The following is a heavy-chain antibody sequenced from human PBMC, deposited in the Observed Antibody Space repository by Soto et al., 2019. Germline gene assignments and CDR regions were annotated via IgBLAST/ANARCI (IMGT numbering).Heavy chain of an antibody. D-gene: IGHD3-22*01. Sequence: EVQLLESGGGLVQPGGSLRLTCVGSGFTFRNQDMRWVRQAPGKGLEWVSGISGRGGVTYYADSVKGRFTISRENSKNTLYLQMNNLRANDTAVYYCVKDRQLMSYYESAGHYNDWGQGTLVTVSS. CDR3: VKDRQLMSYYESAGHYND. V-gene: IGHV3-23*01. CDR2: ISGRGGVT. CDR1: GFTFRNQD. J-gene: IGHJ4*02.